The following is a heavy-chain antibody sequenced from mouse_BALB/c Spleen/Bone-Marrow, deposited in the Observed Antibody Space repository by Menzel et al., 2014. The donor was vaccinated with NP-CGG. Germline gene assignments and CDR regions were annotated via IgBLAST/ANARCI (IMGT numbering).Heavy chain of an antibody. Sequence: VQLQQSGAELMKPGASVKISCKATGYTFTTYWIEWVKQRPGHGLEWIGEILPGSGTTNYNEKFRGKATFTADTSSNTAYMQLSSLTSEDSAVYYCASPSTAEEHWGQGTTLTVSS. J-gene: IGHJ2*01. CDR3: ASPSTAEEH. CDR2: ILPGSGTT. V-gene: IGHV1-9*01. D-gene: IGHD1-2*01. CDR1: GYTFTTYW.